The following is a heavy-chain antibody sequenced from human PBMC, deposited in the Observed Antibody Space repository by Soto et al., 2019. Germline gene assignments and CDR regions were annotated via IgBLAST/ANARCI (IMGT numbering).Heavy chain of an antibody. V-gene: IGHV3-53*01. CDR2: IYSGGST. J-gene: IGHJ3*01. D-gene: IGHD3-22*01. CDR3: ATRPLLPGAP. Sequence: EVQLVESGGGLIQPGGSLRLSCAASGFTFNSNDMNWVRQAPGKGLEWVSLIYSGGSTYYADSVKGRFTISRDNSKNTLYLQMSSLRAEDTAVYYCATRPLLPGAPWGQGTMVTFSS. CDR1: GFTFNSND.